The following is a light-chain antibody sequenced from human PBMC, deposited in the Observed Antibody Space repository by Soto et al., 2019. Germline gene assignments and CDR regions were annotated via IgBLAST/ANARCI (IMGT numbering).Light chain of an antibody. CDR3: RLCTNFWA. V-gene: IGKV1-5*01. CDR1: QSISRW. Sequence: GDRVTITCRASQSISRWLAWYQQKPGKAPKLLIYDVSSLESGVPSRFCCSGSRTQSTLAFSSVNPDDSAIRSFRLCTNFWAFGPGTKVDIK. CDR2: DVS. J-gene: IGKJ1*01.